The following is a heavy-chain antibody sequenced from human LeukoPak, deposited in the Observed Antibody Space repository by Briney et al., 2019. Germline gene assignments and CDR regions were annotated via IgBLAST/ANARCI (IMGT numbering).Heavy chain of an antibody. J-gene: IGHJ4*02. D-gene: IGHD2-2*01. CDR3: ARYLLLMDY. CDR1: GFSFSDHH. V-gene: IGHV3-11*01. Sequence: PGGSLRLSCAASGFSFSDHHVSGVRQVPGGGLEWLAYISRGGNIIRYADSGKGRFTTSRDNAKQAVYLEMKSLRPEDPAEYYCARYLLLMDYWGQGTLVTVSS. CDR2: ISRGGNII.